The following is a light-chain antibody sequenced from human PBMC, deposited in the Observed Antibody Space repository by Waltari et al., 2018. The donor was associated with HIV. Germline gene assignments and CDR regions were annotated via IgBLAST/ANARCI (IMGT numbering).Light chain of an antibody. CDR2: GEN. V-gene: IGLV3-19*01. CDR3: NSRDSSGNRLVV. J-gene: IGLJ2*01. Sequence: SSEVTQDPTVSVALGQTVRITCQGDSLRNYFPRWYQQKPGQAPVLVIYGENNRPSGIPDRFSSSTSGNTASLIITGAQAEDEAEYYCNSRDSSGNRLVVFGGGTKLTVL. CDR1: SLRNYF.